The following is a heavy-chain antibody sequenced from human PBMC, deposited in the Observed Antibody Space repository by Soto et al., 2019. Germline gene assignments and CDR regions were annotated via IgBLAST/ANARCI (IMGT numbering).Heavy chain of an antibody. J-gene: IGHJ4*02. D-gene: IGHD6-13*01. V-gene: IGHV5-51*01. CDR2: IDPNDSQT. CDR1: GYSFSSSW. CDR3: ARHAGNSWKGDYFDY. Sequence: PGESLKISCQASGYSFSSSWMGWVRQMPGKGLEWMGIIDPNDSQTIYSPSFQGQVTISADKSIDTAYLQWSSLKTSDTAMYYCARHAGNSWKGDYFDYWGQGALVTVYS.